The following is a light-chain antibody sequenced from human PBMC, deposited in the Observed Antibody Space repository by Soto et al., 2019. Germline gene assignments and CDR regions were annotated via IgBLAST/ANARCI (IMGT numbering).Light chain of an antibody. CDR3: QKYNGAPWT. Sequence: EIVLTQSPDTLSLSPGERATLSCRASQSVSNTYLAWYQQKPGQAPRLLIYGASSRATGIPDRFSGSGSGTLFTLTISSLHPEDVATYYCQKYNGAPWTFGRGTKVDIK. V-gene: IGKV3-20*01. CDR1: QSVSNTY. J-gene: IGKJ1*01. CDR2: GAS.